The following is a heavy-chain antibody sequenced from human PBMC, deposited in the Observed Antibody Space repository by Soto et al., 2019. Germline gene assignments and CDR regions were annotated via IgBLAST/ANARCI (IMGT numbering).Heavy chain of an antibody. CDR3: ARESEDLTSNFDY. J-gene: IGHJ4*02. Sequence: VGSLRLSCAASGFTFTRYSMNCFLQSPVKGLEWVSSISSTTNYIYYADSMKGRFTVSRDNAKNSVYLEMNSLSAEDTALYYCARESEDLTSNFDYWGQGTLVTVSS. CDR1: GFTFTRYS. CDR2: ISSTTNYI. V-gene: IGHV3-21*01.